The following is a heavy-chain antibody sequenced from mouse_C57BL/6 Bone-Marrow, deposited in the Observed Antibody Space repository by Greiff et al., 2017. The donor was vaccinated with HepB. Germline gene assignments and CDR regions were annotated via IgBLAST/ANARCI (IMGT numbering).Heavy chain of an antibody. CDR2: INPNNGGT. Sequence: EVQLQQSGPELVKPGASVKMSCKASGYTFTDYNMHWVKQSHGKSLEWIGYINPNNGGTSDNQKFKGKATLTVNKSSSTAYMELRSLTSEDSAVYYCARSNDGYPYYFDYWGQGTTLTVSS. J-gene: IGHJ2*01. D-gene: IGHD2-3*01. V-gene: IGHV1-22*01. CDR1: GYTFTDYN. CDR3: ARSNDGYPYYFDY.